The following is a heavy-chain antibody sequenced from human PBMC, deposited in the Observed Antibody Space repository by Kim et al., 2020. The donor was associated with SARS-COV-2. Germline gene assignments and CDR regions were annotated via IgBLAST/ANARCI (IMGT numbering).Heavy chain of an antibody. V-gene: IGHV1-8*01. D-gene: IGHD6-19*01. Sequence: ASAKVSCKASGYTFTSYDINWVRQATGQGLEWLGWMNPNSGNTGYAEKFRGRVTMTREISTSTAYMELSSLTSEDTAVYYCTRHRSGHNDNWFDPWGQGTLVTVSS. CDR2: MNPNSGNT. J-gene: IGHJ5*02. CDR1: GYTFTSYD. CDR3: TRHRSGHNDNWFDP.